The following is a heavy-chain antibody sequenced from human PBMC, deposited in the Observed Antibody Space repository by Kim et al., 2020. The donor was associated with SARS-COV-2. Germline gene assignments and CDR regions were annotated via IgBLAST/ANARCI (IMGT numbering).Heavy chain of an antibody. CDR1: GFTFSSYG. J-gene: IGHJ3*02. D-gene: IGHD5-18*01. CDR2: IWYDGSNK. CDR3: ARSSHTAMVHAFEI. V-gene: IGHV3-33*01. Sequence: GGSLRLSCAASGFTFSSYGMQWVRQAPGRRLEWVAVIWYDGSNKYYADSVKGRFTISRDNSKNRLYLQVNSLRAEDTAVYYCARSSHTAMVHAFEIWGQG.